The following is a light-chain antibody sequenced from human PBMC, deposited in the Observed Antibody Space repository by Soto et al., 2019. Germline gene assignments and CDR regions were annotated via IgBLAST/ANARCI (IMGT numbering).Light chain of an antibody. CDR2: DVS. V-gene: IGLV2-14*01. Sequence: QSALTQPASVSGSPGQSITISCTGTSSDDGGYNYVSWYQQHPGKAPKLMIYDVSNRPSGVSDRFSGSKSGNTASLTISGLQAEDEADYYCSSYTSSNTLVVFGGGTKLTVL. CDR1: SSDDGGYNY. J-gene: IGLJ2*01. CDR3: SSYTSSNTLVV.